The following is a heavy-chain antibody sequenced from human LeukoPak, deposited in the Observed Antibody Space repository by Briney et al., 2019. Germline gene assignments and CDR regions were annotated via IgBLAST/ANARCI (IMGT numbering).Heavy chain of an antibody. J-gene: IGHJ4*02. CDR1: GYSFTSYW. Sequence: GESLKISCKGSGYSFTSYWIGWVRQMPGKGLEWMGIIYPGDSDTRYSPSFQGQVTISADKSISTAYLQWSSLKASGTAMYYCARLVGRIRIAVAGLDYWGQGTLVTVSS. CDR3: ARLVGRIRIAVAGLDY. D-gene: IGHD6-13*01. CDR2: IYPGDSDT. V-gene: IGHV5-51*01.